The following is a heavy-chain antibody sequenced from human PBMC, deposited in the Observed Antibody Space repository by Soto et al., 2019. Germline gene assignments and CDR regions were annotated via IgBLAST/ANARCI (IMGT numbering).Heavy chain of an antibody. Sequence: ASVKVSCKASGGTFSSYAISWVRQAPGQGLEWMGGINAGNGNTKSSQKFQGRVTITRDTXXSTAYMXLSILRSEXTAVYYCARDRGSYYSDSTGSPDL. V-gene: IGHV1-3*01. CDR1: GGTFSSYA. D-gene: IGHD3-22*01. J-gene: IGHJ2*01. CDR2: INAGNGNT. CDR3: ARDRGSYYSDSTGSPDL.